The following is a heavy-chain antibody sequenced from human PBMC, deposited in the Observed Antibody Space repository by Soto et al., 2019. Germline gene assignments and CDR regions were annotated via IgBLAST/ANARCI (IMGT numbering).Heavy chain of an antibody. CDR1: GFTFSSYA. CDR3: ARDPVTDDAFDI. CDR2: ISYDGSNK. Sequence: HPGGSLRLSCAASGFTFSSYAMHWVRQAPGKGLEWVAVISYDGSNKYYADSVKGRFTISRDNSKNTLYLQMNSLRAEDTAVYYCARDPVTDDAFDIWGQGTMVTVSS. V-gene: IGHV3-30-3*01. J-gene: IGHJ3*02. D-gene: IGHD4-17*01.